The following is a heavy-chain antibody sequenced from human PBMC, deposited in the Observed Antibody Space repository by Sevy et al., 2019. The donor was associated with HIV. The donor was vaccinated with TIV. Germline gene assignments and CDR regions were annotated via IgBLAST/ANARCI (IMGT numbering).Heavy chain of an antibody. D-gene: IGHD3-22*01. J-gene: IGHJ4*02. V-gene: IGHV3-23*01. CDR3: ARKYDSSGYFDY. CDR1: GFTFSNYA. Sequence: GGSLRLSCAASGFTFSNYAMNWVRQAPGKGLEWVSGISGSGGSGTKTNYADSVKGRFTISRDDSKNSLFLQLNSLRAEDTAIYYSARKYDSSGYFDYWGQGTLVTVSS. CDR2: ISGSGGSGTKT.